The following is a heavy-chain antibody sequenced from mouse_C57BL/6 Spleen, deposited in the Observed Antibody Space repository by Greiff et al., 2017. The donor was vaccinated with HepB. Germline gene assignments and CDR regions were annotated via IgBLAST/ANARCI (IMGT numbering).Heavy chain of an antibody. J-gene: IGHJ4*01. CDR2: ISNGGGST. Sequence: EVKLMESGGGLVQPGGSLKLSCAASGFTFSDYYMYWVRQTPEKRLEWVAYISNGGGSTYYPDTVKGRFTISRDNAKNTLYLQMSRLKSEDTAMYYCASTGDYYAMDYWGQGTSVTVSS. V-gene: IGHV5-12*01. CDR3: ASTGDYYAMDY. D-gene: IGHD1-1*02. CDR1: GFTFSDYY.